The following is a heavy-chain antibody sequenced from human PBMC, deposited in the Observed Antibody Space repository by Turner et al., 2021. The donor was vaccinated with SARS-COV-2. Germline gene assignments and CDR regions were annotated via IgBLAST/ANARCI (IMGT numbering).Heavy chain of an antibody. Sequence: QLQVQESGPELVKSSVTLSLTCRVSGDSVSSINFTWGWIRQSPGRGLVWIGTTYYGGKANYNPSLKGRLAISVDTAKNKYSLRLNFVTAADTAISLCASARKEYDDSGADTTYFDYWGQGTLVTVSS. CDR3: ASARKEYDDSGADTTYFDY. CDR1: GDSVSSINFT. CDR2: TYYGGKA. V-gene: IGHV4-39*01. D-gene: IGHD3-22*01. J-gene: IGHJ4*02.